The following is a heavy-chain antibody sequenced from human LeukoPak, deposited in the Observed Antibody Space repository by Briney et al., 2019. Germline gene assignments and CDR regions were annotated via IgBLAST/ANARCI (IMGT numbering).Heavy chain of an antibody. CDR2: INPSGGST. D-gene: IGHD3-9*01. CDR1: GYTFTSYY. Sequence: ASVKVSRKASGYTFTSYYMHWVRQAPGQGLEWMGIINPSGGSTSYAQKFQGRVTMTTDTSTSTAYMELRSLRSDDTAVYYCAREYILTAYYGDYWGQGTLVTVSS. CDR3: AREYILTAYYGDY. J-gene: IGHJ4*02. V-gene: IGHV1-46*01.